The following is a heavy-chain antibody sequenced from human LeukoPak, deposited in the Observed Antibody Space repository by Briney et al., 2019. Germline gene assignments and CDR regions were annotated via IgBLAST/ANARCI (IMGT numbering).Heavy chain of an antibody. CDR2: ILPVFGTS. Sequence: GASVKVSCKASGGTYNNYAITWVRQAPGQGLEWVGGILPVFGTSNYAQRFQGRVTITADESTCTTYMELRSLRSDDTAVYYCARDHRGFYYGSGNYYYLDVWGKGTTVTVSS. CDR1: GGTYNNYA. CDR3: ARDHRGFYYGSGNYYYLDV. V-gene: IGHV1-69*13. J-gene: IGHJ6*03. D-gene: IGHD3-10*01.